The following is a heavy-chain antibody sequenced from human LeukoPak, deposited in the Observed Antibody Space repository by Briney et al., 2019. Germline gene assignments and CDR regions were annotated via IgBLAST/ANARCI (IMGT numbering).Heavy chain of an antibody. CDR2: FYSGGST. Sequence: PGGSLRLSCAASGFTFSNYYMRWIRQAPGKGLEWLSVFYSGGSTDYADSVKGRFTMSRDNSKNTLYLQMNSLRAEDTAVYYCARGRGYSGYDESYPFDYWGQGTLVTVSS. V-gene: IGHV3-66*01. D-gene: IGHD5-12*01. J-gene: IGHJ4*02. CDR3: ARGRGYSGYDESYPFDY. CDR1: GFTFSNYY.